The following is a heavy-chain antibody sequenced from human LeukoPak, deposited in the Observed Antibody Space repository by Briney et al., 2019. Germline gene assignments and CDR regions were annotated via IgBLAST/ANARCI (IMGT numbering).Heavy chain of an antibody. CDR2: INPNSGAT. Sequence: GASVKVSCKASGYTFTDYYMHWVRQAPGQGLEWMGWINPNSGATNYAQKFQGRVTMTRDTSISTAYMELSRLRSDDTAVYYCARVRYRLAETYIDYWGQGTLVTVSS. D-gene: IGHD3-16*01. V-gene: IGHV1-2*02. CDR1: GYTFTDYY. CDR3: ARVRYRLAETYIDY. J-gene: IGHJ4*02.